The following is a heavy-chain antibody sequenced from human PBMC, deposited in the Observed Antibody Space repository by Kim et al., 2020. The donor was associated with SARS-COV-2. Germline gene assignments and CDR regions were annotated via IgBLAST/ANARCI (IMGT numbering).Heavy chain of an antibody. CDR3: ARAGARYAFDL. CDR2: ISENSGTI. Sequence: GGSLRLSCAASGFTFTSFGMDWVRQAPGKGLEWVSYISENSGTIYFADSVKGRFTISRDNAKSSLWLQMNSLRDEDTAVYYCARAGARYAFDLWGQGTMVTVSS. CDR1: GFTFTSFG. D-gene: IGHD3-16*01. V-gene: IGHV3-48*02. J-gene: IGHJ3*01.